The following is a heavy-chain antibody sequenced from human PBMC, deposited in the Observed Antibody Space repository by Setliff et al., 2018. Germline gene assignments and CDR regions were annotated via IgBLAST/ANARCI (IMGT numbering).Heavy chain of an antibody. CDR3: ARERRFCIGSGCYSGNYYYYMDG. CDR1: GGSISSGGYY. D-gene: IGHD2-15*01. CDR2: MYYRGST. V-gene: IGHV4-61*08. Sequence: SETLSLTCTVSGGSISSGGYYWSWIRQSPERGLEWIGYMYYRGSTNYNPSLKSRVTISLDTSKNQFSLKLGSVTAADTAVYYCARERRFCIGSGCYSGNYYYYMDGWGKGTTVTVSS. J-gene: IGHJ6*03.